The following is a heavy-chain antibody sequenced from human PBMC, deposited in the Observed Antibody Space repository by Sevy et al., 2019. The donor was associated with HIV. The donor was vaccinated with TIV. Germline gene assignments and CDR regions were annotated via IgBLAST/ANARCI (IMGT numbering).Heavy chain of an antibody. V-gene: IGHV3-23*01. J-gene: IGHJ3*02. CDR3: AKDRYEGSGYYPEGAFDI. CDR2: ISGSGGST. D-gene: IGHD3-22*01. Sequence: GGSLRLSCAASGLTFTSYAMNWVRQAPGKGLEWVSTISGSGGSTYYGDSVKGRFTISRDNSKNTLYLQMSSLRAEDTAVYYCAKDRYEGSGYYPEGAFDIWGQGTMVTVSS. CDR1: GLTFTSYA.